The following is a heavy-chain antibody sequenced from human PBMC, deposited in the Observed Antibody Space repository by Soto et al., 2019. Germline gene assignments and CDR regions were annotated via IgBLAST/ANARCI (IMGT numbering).Heavy chain of an antibody. CDR3: ARDQGDDYVWGSYRYTEGFDY. Sequence: GGSLRLSCAGSGFTFSDYYINWIRQAPGKGLEWISYIDSSGTIRYYADSVRGRFTISRDNARNSVYLQMNSLRAEDTAVYYCARDQGDDYVWGSYRYTEGFDYWGQGTLVTVSS. D-gene: IGHD3-16*02. V-gene: IGHV3-11*04. CDR1: GFTFSDYY. CDR2: IDSSGTIR. J-gene: IGHJ4*02.